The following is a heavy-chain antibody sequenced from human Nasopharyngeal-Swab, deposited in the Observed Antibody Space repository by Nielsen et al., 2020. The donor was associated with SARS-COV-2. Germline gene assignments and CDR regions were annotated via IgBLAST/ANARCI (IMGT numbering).Heavy chain of an antibody. J-gene: IGHJ6*02. CDR2: IWYDGSNK. Sequence: VRQAPGKGLEWVAVIWYDGSNKYYADSVKGRFTISRDNSKNTLYLQMNSLRAEDTAVYYCARDFSSSWYSYYYYGMDVWGRGTTVTVSS. D-gene: IGHD6-13*01. CDR3: ARDFSSSWYSYYYYGMDV. V-gene: IGHV3-33*01.